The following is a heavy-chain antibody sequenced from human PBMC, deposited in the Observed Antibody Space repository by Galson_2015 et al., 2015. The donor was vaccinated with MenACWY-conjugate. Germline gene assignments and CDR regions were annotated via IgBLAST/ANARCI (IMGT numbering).Heavy chain of an antibody. CDR2: IKRKAGGETR. CDR3: TWSQTYGGRYFDH. V-gene: IGHV3-15*07. CDR1: GFVFTYAW. Sequence: SLRLAGAASGFVFTYAWMNWVRQAPGKGLVWVGRIKRKAGGETRDYAAPVKGRFTISRDDSKNTLYLQRNSLTTEDTAVYYCTWSQTYGGRYFDHWGQGTLVTVSS. J-gene: IGHJ4*02. D-gene: IGHD3-3*01.